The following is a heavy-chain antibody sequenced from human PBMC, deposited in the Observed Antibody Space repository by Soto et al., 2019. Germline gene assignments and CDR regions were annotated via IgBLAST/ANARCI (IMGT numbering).Heavy chain of an antibody. J-gene: IGHJ5*02. D-gene: IGHD3-3*01. CDR2: ISYSGTI. CDR3: ARALGSRFIEWPRFDP. V-gene: IGHV4-30-4*01. CDR1: GASISSGDYY. Sequence: SETLSLTCIVSGASISSGDYYWSWVRQPPGMGMEWIGHISYSGTIDYRPSLKSRVTISLDTSKNQFSLNLNSVTAADTAIYYCARALGSRFIEWPRFDPWGQGTLVTVSS.